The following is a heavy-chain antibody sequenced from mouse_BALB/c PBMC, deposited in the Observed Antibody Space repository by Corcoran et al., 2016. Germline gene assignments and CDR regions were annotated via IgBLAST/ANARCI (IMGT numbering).Heavy chain of an antibody. CDR3: ANWDWYFDV. CDR2: FDPANGNT. D-gene: IGHD4-1*01. CDR1: GFNIKDTY. J-gene: IGHJ1*01. V-gene: IGHV14-3*02. Sequence: EVQLQQSGAELVKPGASVKLSCTASGFNIKDTYMHWVKQRPEQGLEWIGRFDPANGNTKYDPKFQGKATITADTSSNTAYLQLSSLTSEDTAVDYCANWDWYFDVWGAGTTVTVSS.